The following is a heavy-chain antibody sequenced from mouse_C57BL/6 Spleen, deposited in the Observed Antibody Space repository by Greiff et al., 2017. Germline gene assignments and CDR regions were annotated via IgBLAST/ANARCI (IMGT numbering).Heavy chain of an antibody. V-gene: IGHV1-82*01. CDR1: GYAFSSSW. Sequence: VQLQQSGPELVKPGASVKISCKASGYAFSSSWMNWVKQRPGKGLEWIGRIYPGDGDTNYNGKFKGKATLTADKSSSTAYMQLSSLTSEDSAVYCCARRIDFDYWGQGTTLTVSS. CDR2: IYPGDGDT. CDR3: ARRIDFDY. J-gene: IGHJ2*01.